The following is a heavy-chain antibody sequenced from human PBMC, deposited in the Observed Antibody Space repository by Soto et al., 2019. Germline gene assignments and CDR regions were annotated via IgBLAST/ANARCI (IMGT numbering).Heavy chain of an antibody. CDR2: IYYSGST. CDR3: AGASDFDN. V-gene: IGHV4-59*01. Sequence: QVQLQESGPGLVKPSETLSLTCTVSGGSLGGYYWSWIRQPPGKGLEWIGYIYYSGSTIYNPSLKSRVTISVDTSKNQFSLKLTSVTAADTAVYYCAGASDFDNWGQGTLVTVSS. CDR1: GGSLGGYY. J-gene: IGHJ4*02.